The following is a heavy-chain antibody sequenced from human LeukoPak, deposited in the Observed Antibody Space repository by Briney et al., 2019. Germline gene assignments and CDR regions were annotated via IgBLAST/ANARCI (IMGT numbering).Heavy chain of an antibody. CDR1: GGSFSGYY. CDR3: YCRDDLPA. Sequence: ETLSLTCAVYGGSFSGYYWSWVRQAPGKGLEYVSAVDANGRTTYYADSVKGRFTISGDDSKNTLYLHMSSLRPEDTAIYYCYCRDDLPAWGQGTLVTISS. J-gene: IGHJ5*02. D-gene: IGHD5-24*01. CDR2: VDANGRTT. V-gene: IGHV3-64D*06.